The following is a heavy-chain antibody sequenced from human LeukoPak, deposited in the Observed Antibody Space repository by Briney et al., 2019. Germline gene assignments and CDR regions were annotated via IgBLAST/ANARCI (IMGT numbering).Heavy chain of an antibody. Sequence: ASVKVSCKASGYTFTSYYMHWVRQATGQGLEWMGWMNPNSGNTGYAQKFQGRVTMTRNTSISTAYMELSSLRSEDTAVYYCASSTMVRGVNDYWGQGTLVTVSS. J-gene: IGHJ4*02. CDR1: GYTFTSYY. V-gene: IGHV1-8*02. CDR2: MNPNSGNT. CDR3: ASSTMVRGVNDY. D-gene: IGHD3-10*01.